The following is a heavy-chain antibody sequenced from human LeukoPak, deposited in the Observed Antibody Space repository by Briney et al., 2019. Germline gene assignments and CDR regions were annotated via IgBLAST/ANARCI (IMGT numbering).Heavy chain of an antibody. D-gene: IGHD5-12*01. Sequence: GGSLRFSCAASGFTFSSYSMNWVRQAPGKGLEWVSSISSSSSYIYYADSVKGRFTVSRDNAKNSLYLQMNSLRAEDTAVYYCARDAPDIVATIGWFDPWGQGTLVTVSS. V-gene: IGHV3-21*01. CDR1: GFTFSSYS. CDR2: ISSSSSYI. CDR3: ARDAPDIVATIGWFDP. J-gene: IGHJ5*02.